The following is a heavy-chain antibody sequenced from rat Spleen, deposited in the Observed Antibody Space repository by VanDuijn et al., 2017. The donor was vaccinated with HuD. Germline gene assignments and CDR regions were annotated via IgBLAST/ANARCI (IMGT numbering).Heavy chain of an antibody. CDR3: ARRGYYDGSYVMDA. D-gene: IGHD1-12*02. J-gene: IGHJ4*01. CDR2: ISYDGSST. V-gene: IGHV5-29*01. Sequence: EVQLVESDGGLVQPGRSLELSCTASGFTFSDYYMAWVRQAPTKGLEWLATISYDGSSTYYRDSVKGRFTISRNNAKGTLYLQMDSLRSEDTATYFCARRGYYDGSYVMDAWGQGASVTVSS. CDR1: GFTFSDYY.